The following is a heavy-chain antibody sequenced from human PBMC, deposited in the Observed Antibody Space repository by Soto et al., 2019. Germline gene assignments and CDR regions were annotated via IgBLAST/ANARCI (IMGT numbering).Heavy chain of an antibody. D-gene: IGHD6-25*01. CDR1: GGSISSGGYY. Sequence: QVQLQESGPGLVKPSQTLSLTCTVSGGSISSGGYYWSWIRQHPGKGLEWIGYIYYSGSTYYNPPXXXRXSISVDTSKNQFSPKLSSVTAADTAVYYCAREAAGILNWFDPWGQGTLVTVSS. V-gene: IGHV4-31*03. CDR3: AREAAGILNWFDP. CDR2: IYYSGST. J-gene: IGHJ5*02.